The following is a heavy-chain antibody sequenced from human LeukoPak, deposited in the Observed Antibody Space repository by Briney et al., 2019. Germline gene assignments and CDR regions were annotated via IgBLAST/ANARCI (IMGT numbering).Heavy chain of an antibody. CDR3: ARAGLGIPYFDY. J-gene: IGHJ4*02. CDR1: GFTFSGYE. V-gene: IGHV3-48*03. Sequence: GGSLRLSCAVSGFTFSGYEMNWVRQAPGKGLEWVSYISGSGSTIYYADSVKGRFTVSRDNAKNSLYLQMNSLRAEDTAVYYCARAGLGIPYFDYWGQGTLVTVSS. D-gene: IGHD7-27*01. CDR2: ISGSGSTI.